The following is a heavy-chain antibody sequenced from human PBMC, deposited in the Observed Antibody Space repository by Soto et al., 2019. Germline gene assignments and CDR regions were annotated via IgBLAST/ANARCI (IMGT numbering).Heavy chain of an antibody. J-gene: IGHJ6*02. D-gene: IGHD5-12*01. V-gene: IGHV1-18*04. Sequence: QVQLVQSGAEVKKPGASVKVSCKASGYTFTSYGISWVRQAPGQGLEWMGWISAYNGNTNYAQKLQGRVTMTTDTSTSTAYMELRSLRSDDTAVYYCARDLARDGYNWNYYYYYGMDVWGQGTTVTVSS. CDR2: ISAYNGNT. CDR1: GYTFTSYG. CDR3: ARDLARDGYNWNYYYYYGMDV.